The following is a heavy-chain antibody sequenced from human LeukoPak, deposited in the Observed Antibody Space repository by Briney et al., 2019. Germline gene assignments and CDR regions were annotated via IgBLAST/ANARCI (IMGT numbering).Heavy chain of an antibody. D-gene: IGHD1-26*01. J-gene: IGHJ4*02. CDR1: GFVVSSNY. CDR2: IYSGGGT. CDR3: GRLGRSSYSGSYSTFDY. Sequence: PGGSLRLSCAASGFVVSSNYMSLVRQGPGEGLGWVSGIYSGGGTYYADSVKSGFTISRDNSKTTLYLQMNSLRAEETWVYYCGRLGRSSYSGSYSTFDYWGQGTLVTVSS. V-gene: IGHV3-53*01.